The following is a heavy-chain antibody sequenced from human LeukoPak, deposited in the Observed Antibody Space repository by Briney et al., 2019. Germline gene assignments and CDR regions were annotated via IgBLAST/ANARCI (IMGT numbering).Heavy chain of an antibody. CDR1: GGTFSSYA. CDR2: IIPIFGTA. J-gene: IGHJ6*04. Sequence: HGASVKVSCKASGGTFSSYAMSWVRQAPGQGLEWMGGIIPIFGTANYAQKFQGRVTITADKSTSTAYMELSSLRSEDTAVYYCAVDTAMVPTPDVWGKGTTVTVSS. D-gene: IGHD5-18*01. V-gene: IGHV1-69*06. CDR3: AVDTAMVPTPDV.